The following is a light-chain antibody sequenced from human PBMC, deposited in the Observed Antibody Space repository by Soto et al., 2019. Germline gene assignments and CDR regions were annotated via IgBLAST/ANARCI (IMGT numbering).Light chain of an antibody. CDR3: QECKSAPPFT. V-gene: IGKV1-27*01. CDR1: QGISNY. CDR2: AAS. J-gene: IGKJ3*01. Sequence: DIQMTQSPSSLSASVGDRVTITCRASQGISNYLAWYQQKPGEVPKLLIYAASTLQSGVPSRFSGSGSGTDFTLTISSLQPEDVATYYCQECKSAPPFTFGPGTKVDIK.